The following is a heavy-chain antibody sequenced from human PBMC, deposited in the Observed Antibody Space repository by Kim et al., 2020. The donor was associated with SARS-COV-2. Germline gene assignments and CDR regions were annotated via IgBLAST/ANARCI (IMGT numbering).Heavy chain of an antibody. CDR1: GGSFSGYY. Sequence: SETLSLTCAVYGGSFSGYYWSWIRQPPGKGLEWIGEINHSGSTNYNPSFKSRVSISVDTSKNQFSLKLSSVTAADTAVYYCARMENVGGALDIWGQGTV. V-gene: IGHV4-34*01. CDR3: ARMENVGGALDI. J-gene: IGHJ3*02. CDR2: INHSGST. D-gene: IGHD1-1*01.